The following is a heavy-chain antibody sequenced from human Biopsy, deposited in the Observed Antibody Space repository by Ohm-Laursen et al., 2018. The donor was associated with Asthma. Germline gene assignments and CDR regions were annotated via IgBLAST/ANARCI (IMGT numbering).Heavy chain of an antibody. J-gene: IGHJ3*02. CDR3: VRDGTDDAFDI. CDR2: ISKDASTQ. Sequence: SLRLSCTASGFTFGNFWMSWGRQAPGKGLEWVGVISKDASTQDYADSVKGRFTMARDNSKNTLDLQMNSLREEDTAVYYCVRDGTDDAFDIWGQGTVVSVSS. V-gene: IGHV3-30*03. D-gene: IGHD1-1*01. CDR1: GFTFGNFW.